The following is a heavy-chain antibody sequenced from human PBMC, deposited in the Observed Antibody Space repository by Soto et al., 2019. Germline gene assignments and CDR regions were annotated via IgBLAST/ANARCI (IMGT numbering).Heavy chain of an antibody. Sequence: SVKVSCKASGGTFSSYAISWVRQAPGEGLEWMGGIIPMFGTANYAQKFQGRVTITADESTSTAYRELSSLRSEDQAVYYCAIQYCGGDCYLTNFDYWGKGTLVTVSS. CDR1: GGTFSSYA. J-gene: IGHJ4*02. CDR3: AIQYCGGDCYLTNFDY. D-gene: IGHD2-21*02. V-gene: IGHV1-69*13. CDR2: IIPMFGTA.